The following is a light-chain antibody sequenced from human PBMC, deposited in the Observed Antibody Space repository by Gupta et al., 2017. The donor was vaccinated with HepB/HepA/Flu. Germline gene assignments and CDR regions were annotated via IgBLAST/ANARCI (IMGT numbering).Light chain of an antibody. J-gene: IGLJ2*01. CDR2: GNI. CDR3: QSYDSSLSGSVV. CDR1: SSNIGAGYD. Sequence: QSVLTQPPSVSGAPGQRVTISCTGSSSNIGAGYDVHWYQQLPETAPKLLIYGNINRPSGVPERVSGSKSGTSASLAITGLQAEEEADYYCQSYDSSLSGSVVFGGGTKLTVL. V-gene: IGLV1-40*01.